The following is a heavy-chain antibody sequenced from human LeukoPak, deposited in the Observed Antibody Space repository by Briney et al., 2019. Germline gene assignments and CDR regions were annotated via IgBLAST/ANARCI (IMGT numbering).Heavy chain of an antibody. J-gene: IGHJ5*02. CDR3: AKDPTSVGGRHDWLLDS. CDR2: IGFGDDSA. CDR1: GFTFNNYA. D-gene: IGHD3-9*01. V-gene: IGHV3-23*01. Sequence: GGSLRLSCAASGFTFNNYAMSWVRQASGKGLEWVSTIGFGDDSAYYADSVKGRFTISRDNSKNTLYLQMNYLRAEDTAVYYCAKDPTSVGGRHDWLLDSWGQGTLVTVSS.